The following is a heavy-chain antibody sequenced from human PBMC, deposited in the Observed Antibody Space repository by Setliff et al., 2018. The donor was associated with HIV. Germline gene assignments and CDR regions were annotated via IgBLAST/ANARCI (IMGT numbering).Heavy chain of an antibody. D-gene: IGHD3-10*01. Sequence: GGSLRLSCVASGFTFSNFAMHWVRQAPGKGLEWLSYITGSTTIMYYADSVRDRFTISRDNAKNLLYLQMNSLRPEDTAVYYRARGTQGSGKTPYDYWGQGTLVTVSS. CDR2: ITGSTTIM. V-gene: IGHV3-48*01. J-gene: IGHJ4*02. CDR3: ARGTQGSGKTPYDY. CDR1: GFTFSNFA.